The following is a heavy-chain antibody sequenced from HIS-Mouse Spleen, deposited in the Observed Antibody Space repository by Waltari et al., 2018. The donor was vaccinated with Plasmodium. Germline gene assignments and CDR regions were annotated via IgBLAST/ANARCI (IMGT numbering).Heavy chain of an antibody. D-gene: IGHD1-1*01. Sequence: EVQLLESGGGLVQPGGSLRLSGAASGFTFSSYAMGWVRQAPGKGLEWVSAISGSGGSTYYADSVKGRFTISRDNSKNTLYLQMNSLRAEDTAVYYCAILVQLEPPFDYWGQGTLVTVSS. J-gene: IGHJ4*02. V-gene: IGHV3-23*01. CDR3: AILVQLEPPFDY. CDR1: GFTFSSYA. CDR2: ISGSGGST.